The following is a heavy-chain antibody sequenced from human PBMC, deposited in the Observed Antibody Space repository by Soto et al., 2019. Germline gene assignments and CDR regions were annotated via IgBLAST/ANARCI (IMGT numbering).Heavy chain of an antibody. CDR2: IIPILGIA. CDR3: ARAQRVAAAGRQAFAI. J-gene: IGHJ3*02. CDR1: GGTFSSYT. Sequence: QVQLVQSGAEVKKPGSSVKVSCKASGGTFSSYTISWVRQAPGQGLEWMGRIIPILGIANYAQKFQGRVTITADKSTSTAYMELSSLRSEDTAVYYCARAQRVAAAGRQAFAIWGQGTMVTVSS. V-gene: IGHV1-69*02. D-gene: IGHD6-13*01.